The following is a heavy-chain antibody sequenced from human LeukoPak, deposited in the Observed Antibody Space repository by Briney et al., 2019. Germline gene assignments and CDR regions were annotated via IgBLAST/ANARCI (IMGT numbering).Heavy chain of an antibody. CDR1: RHTLPSHG. D-gene: IGHD6-19*01. V-gene: IGHV1-18*01. J-gene: IGHJ5*02. Sequence: ATVKVFREVSRHTLPSHGISCVPHAPGQGLEGMGWISAYNGNTNYAQKLQGRVTMTTDTSTSTAYMELRSLRPDDTAVYYCARARYSSGYWFDPWGQGTLVSV. CDR2: ISAYNGNT. CDR3: ARARYSSGYWFDP.